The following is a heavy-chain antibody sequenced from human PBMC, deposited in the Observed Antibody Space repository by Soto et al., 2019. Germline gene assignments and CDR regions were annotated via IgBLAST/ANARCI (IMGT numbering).Heavy chain of an antibody. CDR1: GGSFSGYY. J-gene: IGHJ4*02. V-gene: IGHV4-34*01. CDR2: INHSGST. Sequence: SETLSLTCAVYGGSFSGYYWSWIRQPPGKGLEWIGEINHSGSTNYNPSLKSRVTISVDTSKNQFSLKLSSVTAAHTAVYYCASPPYGSGSYHRRFDYWGQGTLVTVSS. CDR3: ASPPYGSGSYHRRFDY. D-gene: IGHD3-10*01.